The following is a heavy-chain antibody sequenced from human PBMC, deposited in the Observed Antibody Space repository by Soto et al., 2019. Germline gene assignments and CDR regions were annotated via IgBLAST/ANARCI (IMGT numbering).Heavy chain of an antibody. CDR2: ISYDGSNK. V-gene: IGHV3-30*18. CDR1: GFTFSSYG. D-gene: IGHD1-26*01. CDR3: ANILGGWSSCGGHYFDY. Sequence: EGSLRLSCAASGFTFSSYGMHWVRQAPGKGLEWVAVISYDGSNKYYADSVKGRFTISRDNSKNTLYLQMNSLRAEDTAVYYCANILGGWSSCGGHYFDYWGQRPPFTVST. J-gene: IGHJ4*02.